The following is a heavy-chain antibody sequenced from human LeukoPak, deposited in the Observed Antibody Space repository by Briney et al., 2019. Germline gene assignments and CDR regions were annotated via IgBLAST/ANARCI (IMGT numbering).Heavy chain of an antibody. CDR3: AREGGGYPY. CDR1: GYSFIGYY. CDR2: INPNSGGT. D-gene: IGHD5-12*01. Sequence: ASVKVSCKACGYSFIGYYMHWVRQAPGQGLEWMGWINPNSGGTNYAQKFQGRVTMTRDTSISTASMEVSRRTSDDTAVFYCAREGGGYPYWGEGTLVTVSS. J-gene: IGHJ4*02. V-gene: IGHV1-2*02.